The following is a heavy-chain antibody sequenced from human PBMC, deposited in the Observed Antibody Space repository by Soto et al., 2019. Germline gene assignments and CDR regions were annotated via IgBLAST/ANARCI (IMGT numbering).Heavy chain of an antibody. Sequence: SETLSLTCAVSGGSVSDKTYYWSWIRQPPGKRLEWIGYVYYSGTTNYNPSLKSRVTISVDLSKNRFSLRLSSVTTADTALYYCARTTAVPNTLRSRYFFDYWGQGTLVTVSS. J-gene: IGHJ4*02. CDR2: VYYSGTT. V-gene: IGHV4-61*01. CDR1: GGSVSDKTYY. D-gene: IGHD4-17*01. CDR3: ARTTAVPNTLRSRYFFDY.